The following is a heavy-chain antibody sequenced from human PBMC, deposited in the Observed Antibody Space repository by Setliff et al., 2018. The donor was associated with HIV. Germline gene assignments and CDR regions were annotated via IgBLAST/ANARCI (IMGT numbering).Heavy chain of an antibody. D-gene: IGHD2-2*01. V-gene: IGHV1-18*04. CDR3: ATQRDIVMVPGQGGFDI. CDR1: GYTFTNYY. CDR2: ISAYNGNT. J-gene: IGHJ3*02. Sequence: ASVKVSCKASGYTFTNYYMHWVRQAPGQGLEWMGWISAYNGNTNYAQKLQGRVIMTTDTSTSTAYMELRSLRSDDTAMYYCATQRDIVMVPGQGGFDIWAQGTMVTVSS.